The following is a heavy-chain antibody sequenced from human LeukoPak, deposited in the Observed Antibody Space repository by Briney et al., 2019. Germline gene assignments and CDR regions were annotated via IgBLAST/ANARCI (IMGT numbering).Heavy chain of an antibody. D-gene: IGHD2-2*01. CDR2: STHSGSA. J-gene: IGHJ4*02. CDR3: ARGRTGAAALDF. Sequence: SETLSLTCAVYGGSFSGHYWTWIRQPPGKGLEWIGESTHSGSANYNPSLKSRVTISVDTSKNQFSLKLTSVSAADTTVYHCARGRTGAAALDFWGPGTLVTVSS. CDR1: GGSFSGHY. V-gene: IGHV4-34*01.